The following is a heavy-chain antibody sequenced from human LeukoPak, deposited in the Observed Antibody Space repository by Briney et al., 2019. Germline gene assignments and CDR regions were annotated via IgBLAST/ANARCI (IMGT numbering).Heavy chain of an antibody. D-gene: IGHD6-6*01. CDR2: IYYSGST. CDR3: ARHGKGSSNYYYMDV. J-gene: IGHJ6*03. V-gene: IGHV4-59*08. Sequence: PSETLSLTCTVSGGSISSYYWSWTRQPPGKGLEWIGYIYYSGSTNYNPSLKSRVTISVDTSKNQFSLKLSSVTAADTAVYYCARHGKGSSNYYYMDVWGKGTTVTVSS. CDR1: GGSISSYY.